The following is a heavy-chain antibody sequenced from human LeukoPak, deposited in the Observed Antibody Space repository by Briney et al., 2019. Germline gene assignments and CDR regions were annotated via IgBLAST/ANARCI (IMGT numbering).Heavy chain of an antibody. V-gene: IGHV1-46*01. CDR1: GYTFTSYY. Sequence: AASVKVSSTASGYTFTSYYMHWVRQAPGQGLEWMGIINPSGGSTSYAQKFQGRVTMTRDTSTSTVYMELSSLRSEDTAVYYCATVESSGSYPFWYWGQGTLVTVSS. CDR3: ATVESSGSYPFWY. CDR2: INPSGGST. D-gene: IGHD1-26*01. J-gene: IGHJ4*02.